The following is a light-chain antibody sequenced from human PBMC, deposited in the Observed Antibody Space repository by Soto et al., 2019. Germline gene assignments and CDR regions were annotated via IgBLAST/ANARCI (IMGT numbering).Light chain of an antibody. CDR1: QSVTNSF. J-gene: IGKJ1*01. CDR2: GAS. CDR3: QQYVSSPWA. Sequence: EIVLAQSPCTLSLSPGERATLSCRASQSVTNSFLAWYQQKPGQAPRLLIYGASRRATGIPDRFTGSGSGTDFTLTISGLEPEDFAVYYCQQYVSSPWAFGQGTKVDI. V-gene: IGKV3-20*01.